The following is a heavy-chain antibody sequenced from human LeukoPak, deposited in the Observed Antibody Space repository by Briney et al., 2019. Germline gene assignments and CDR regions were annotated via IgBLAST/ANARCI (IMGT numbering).Heavy chain of an antibody. J-gene: IGHJ4*02. CDR3: AKVSICSSTSCSTSYFDY. D-gene: IGHD2-2*01. Sequence: GSLRLSCAASGFTFSSYGMHWVRPAPGKGLEWVAVISYDGSNKYYADSVKGRFTISRDNSKNTLYLQMNSLRAEDTAVYYCAKVSICSSTSCSTSYFDYWGQGTLVTVSS. CDR1: GFTFSSYG. V-gene: IGHV3-30*18. CDR2: ISYDGSNK.